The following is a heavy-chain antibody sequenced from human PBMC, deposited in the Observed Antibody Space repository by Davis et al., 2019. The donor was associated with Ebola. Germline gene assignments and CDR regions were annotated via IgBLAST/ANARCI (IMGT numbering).Heavy chain of an antibody. J-gene: IGHJ4*02. D-gene: IGHD6-13*01. V-gene: IGHV3-11*01. Sequence: GGSLRLSCAASGFPFRSHWMTWIRQAPGKGLEWVSYISSSGSTIYYADSVKGRFTISRDNAKNSLYLQMNSLRAEDTAVYYCAGLIAAALDYWGQGTLVTVSS. CDR1: GFPFRSHW. CDR3: AGLIAAALDY. CDR2: ISSSGSTI.